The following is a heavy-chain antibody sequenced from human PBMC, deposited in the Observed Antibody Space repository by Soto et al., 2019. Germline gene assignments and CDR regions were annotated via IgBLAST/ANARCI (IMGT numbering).Heavy chain of an antibody. Sequence: ASVKVSCKASGYTFTSYGISWVRQAPGQGLEWMGWINTYNVNTNYAQKFQGRVTMTTDTSTSTGYMELRSLRSDDTAVYYCARSGYCSSISCYDPSGWDYYYYGMADWGQGTTVTVSS. J-gene: IGHJ6*02. V-gene: IGHV1-18*01. CDR3: ARSGYCSSISCYDPSGWDYYYYGMAD. D-gene: IGHD2-2*01. CDR2: INTYNVNT. CDR1: GYTFTSYG.